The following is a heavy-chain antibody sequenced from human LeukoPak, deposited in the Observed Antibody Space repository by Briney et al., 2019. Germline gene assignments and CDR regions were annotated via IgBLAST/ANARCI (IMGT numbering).Heavy chain of an antibody. CDR1: GGSLSSYY. D-gene: IGHD3-22*01. CDR2: IYTSGST. Sequence: SETLSLTCTVSGGSLSSYYWSWIRQPAGKGLEWIGRIYTSGSTNYNPSLKSRVTMSVDTSKNQFSLKLSSVTAADTAEYYCAREPYYYDSSGYPDYWGQGTLVTVSS. J-gene: IGHJ4*02. CDR3: AREPYYYDSSGYPDY. V-gene: IGHV4-4*07.